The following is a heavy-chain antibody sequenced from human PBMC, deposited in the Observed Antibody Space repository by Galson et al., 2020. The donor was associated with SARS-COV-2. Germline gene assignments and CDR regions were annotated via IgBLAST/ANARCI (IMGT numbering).Heavy chain of an antibody. V-gene: IGHV2-70*01. D-gene: IGHD6-6*01. CDR3: ARIPEYSSSSPYYYGMDV. Sequence: SGPTLVKPTQTLTLTCTFSGFSLSTSGMCVSWLRQPPGKALEWLALIDWDDDKYYSTSLKTRLTISKDTSKNQVVLTMTNMDPVDTATYYCARIPEYSSSSPYYYGMDVWGQGTTVTVSS. CDR2: IDWDDDK. J-gene: IGHJ6*02. CDR1: GFSLSTSGMC.